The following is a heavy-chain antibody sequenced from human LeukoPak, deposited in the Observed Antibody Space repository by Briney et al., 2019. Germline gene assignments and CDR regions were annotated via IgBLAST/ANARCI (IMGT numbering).Heavy chain of an antibody. CDR1: GFTFSSYA. Sequence: GGSLRLSCAASGFTFSSYAMSWVRQAPGKGLEWVSAISGSGGSTYYADSVKGRFTISRDNSKNTLYLQMNSLRAEDTAVYYCAKSEVFDRSSTSCYFDYWGQGTLVTVSS. CDR2: ISGSGGST. V-gene: IGHV3-23*01. CDR3: AKSEVFDRSSTSCYFDY. D-gene: IGHD2-2*01. J-gene: IGHJ4*02.